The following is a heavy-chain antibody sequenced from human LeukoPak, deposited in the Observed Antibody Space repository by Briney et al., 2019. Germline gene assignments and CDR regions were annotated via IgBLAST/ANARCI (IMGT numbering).Heavy chain of an antibody. CDR1: GFTFSTYA. V-gene: IGHV3-30*04. CDR3: AKKEITGTIEGAFDI. CDR2: MSYDASNK. J-gene: IGHJ3*02. Sequence: GRSLRLSCAASGFTFSTYAMHWVRQAPGRGLEWVAVMSYDASNKYYTDSVKGRFTISRDNSKNTLYLQVNSLRAEDTAVYYCAKKEITGTIEGAFDIWGQGTMVTVSP. D-gene: IGHD1-14*01.